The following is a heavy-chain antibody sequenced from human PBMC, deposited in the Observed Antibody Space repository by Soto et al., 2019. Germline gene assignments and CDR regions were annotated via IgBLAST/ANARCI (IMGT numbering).Heavy chain of an antibody. V-gene: IGHV1-3*01. CDR2: INAGNGNT. J-gene: IGHJ5*02. Sequence: WASVKVSCKASGYTFTSYAMHWVRQAPGQRLEWMGWINAGNGNTKYSQKFQGRVTITRDTSASTAYMELSSLRSEDTAVYYCARGFGYCSSTSCYADWFDPWGQGTLVTVSS. D-gene: IGHD2-2*01. CDR1: GYTFTSYA. CDR3: ARGFGYCSSTSCYADWFDP.